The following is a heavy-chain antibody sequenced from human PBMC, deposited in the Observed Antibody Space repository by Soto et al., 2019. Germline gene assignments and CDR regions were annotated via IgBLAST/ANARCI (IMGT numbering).Heavy chain of an antibody. D-gene: IGHD3-22*01. CDR3: ARGGDIQSSGYLDAFDI. Sequence: SVKVSCKASGGTFSSYAISWVRQAPGQGLEWVGGIIPIFGTANYAQKFQGRVTITADESTSTAYMELSSLRSEDTAVYYCARGGDIQSSGYLDAFDIWGQGTMVTVSS. CDR2: IIPIFGTA. V-gene: IGHV1-69*13. J-gene: IGHJ3*02. CDR1: GGTFSSYA.